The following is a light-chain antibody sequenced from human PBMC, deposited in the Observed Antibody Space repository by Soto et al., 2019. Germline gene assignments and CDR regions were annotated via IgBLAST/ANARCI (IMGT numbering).Light chain of an antibody. CDR1: QSVINY. Sequence: EIVLTQSPATLSLSPGERATLSCRASQSVINYLAWYQQKPGQAPRLLIYDTSNRATGIPARFSGSGSGTAFPLIISSLEPEDFAVYYCQQRANWPLTFGGGTKVEIK. CDR3: QQRANWPLT. CDR2: DTS. J-gene: IGKJ4*01. V-gene: IGKV3-11*01.